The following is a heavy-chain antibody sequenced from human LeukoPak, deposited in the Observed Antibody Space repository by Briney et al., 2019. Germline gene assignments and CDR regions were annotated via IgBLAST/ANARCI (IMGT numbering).Heavy chain of an antibody. CDR2: NNTSGGST. CDR3: ASDESRGVQLWSSYGMDV. CDR1: GYTFTSYY. D-gene: IGHD5-18*01. Sequence: ASVNVSCKASGYTFTSYYMHWMRQAPGQGLEWMGMNNTSGGSTSNAQKFQGRVTMTRDTYTSTVYMELSSLRSEDTAVYYCASDESRGVQLWSSYGMDVWGQGTTVTVSS. V-gene: IGHV1-46*01. J-gene: IGHJ6*02.